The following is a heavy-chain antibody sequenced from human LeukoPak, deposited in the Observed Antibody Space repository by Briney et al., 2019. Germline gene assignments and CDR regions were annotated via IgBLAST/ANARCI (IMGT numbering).Heavy chain of an antibody. CDR3: ARGGSSTKLGY. V-gene: IGHV4-59*12. J-gene: IGHJ4*02. D-gene: IGHD2-2*01. CDR2: IYYSGST. Sequence: SETLSLTCTVSGGSISSYYWSWIRQPPGKGLEWIGYIYYSGSTNYNPSLKSRVTISVDTSKNQFSLKLSSVTAADTAVYYCARGGSSTKLGYWGQGTLVTVSS. CDR1: GGSISSYY.